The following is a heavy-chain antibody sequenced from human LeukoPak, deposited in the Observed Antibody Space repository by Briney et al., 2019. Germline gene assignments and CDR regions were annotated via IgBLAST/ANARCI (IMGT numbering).Heavy chain of an antibody. CDR1: GFTFSTFA. CDR2: IFPSGGEI. Sequence: SGGSLRLSCEASGFTFSTFAMIWVRQPPGKGLEWVSSIFPSGGEIHYADSVKGRFTISRDNAKNSLYLQMNSLRAEDTAVYYCAELGITMIGGVWGKGTTVTISS. CDR3: AELGITMIGGV. J-gene: IGHJ6*04. V-gene: IGHV3-23*01. D-gene: IGHD3-10*02.